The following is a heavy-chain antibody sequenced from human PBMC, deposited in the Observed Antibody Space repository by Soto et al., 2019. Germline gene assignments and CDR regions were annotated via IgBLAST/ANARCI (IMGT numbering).Heavy chain of an antibody. CDR1: GGSVSGGTHY. D-gene: IGHD6-13*01. CDR3: ARGYRTSWYGFDL. Sequence: QAQLQESGPGPVKPSETLSLTCTVSGGSVSGGTHYWSWIRQPPGKGLEWIGYIYNSGSTNYNPPLKSRVTISVDTSKNQFSLKLSSVTAADTAVYYCARGYRTSWYGFDLWGRGTLVTVSS. CDR2: IYNSGST. V-gene: IGHV4-61*01. J-gene: IGHJ2*01.